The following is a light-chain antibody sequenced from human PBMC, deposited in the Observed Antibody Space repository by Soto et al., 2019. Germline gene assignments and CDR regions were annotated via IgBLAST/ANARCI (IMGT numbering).Light chain of an antibody. CDR1: QSVSSS. CDR3: QQYNNWPLT. CDR2: GAS. J-gene: IGKJ4*01. V-gene: IGKV3-15*01. Sequence: EIVMTKSPATLSVSPGERATLSCRASQSVSSSLAWYQQKPGQAPRLLIYGASTRATGIPARFSGSASGTEFTLTISSLQSEDFAIYYCQQYNNWPLTFGGGTKV.